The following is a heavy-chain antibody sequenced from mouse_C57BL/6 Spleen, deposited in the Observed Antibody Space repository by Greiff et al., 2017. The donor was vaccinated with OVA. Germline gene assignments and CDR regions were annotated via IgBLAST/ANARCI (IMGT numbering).Heavy chain of an antibody. CDR1: GFTFTDYY. CDR3: ARWDNGYAMDY. Sequence: EVKLQESGGGLVQPGGSLSLSCAASGFTFTDYYMSWVRQPPGKALEWLGFIRNKANGYTTEYSASVKGRFTISRDNSQSILYLQMNALRAEDSATYYCARWDNGYAMDYWGQGTSVTVAS. D-gene: IGHD1-3*01. V-gene: IGHV7-3*01. J-gene: IGHJ4*01. CDR2: IRNKANGYTT.